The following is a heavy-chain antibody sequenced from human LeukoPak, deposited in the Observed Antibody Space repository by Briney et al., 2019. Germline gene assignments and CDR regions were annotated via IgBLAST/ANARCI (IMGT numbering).Heavy chain of an antibody. CDR2: IYYSGST. D-gene: IGHD2/OR15-2a*01. CDR1: GGSISSSSYY. J-gene: IGHJ4*02. CDR3: ARLSISDSNTGFFDY. V-gene: IGHV4-39*01. Sequence: SETLSLTCTVSGGSISSSSYYWGWIRQPPGKGLEWIGSIYYSGSTYYNPSLKSRVTISVDTSKNQFSLKLSSVTAADTAVYYCARLSISDSNTGFFDYWGQGTLVTVSS.